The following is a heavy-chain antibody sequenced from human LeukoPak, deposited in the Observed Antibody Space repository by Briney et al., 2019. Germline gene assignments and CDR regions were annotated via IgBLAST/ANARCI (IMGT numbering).Heavy chain of an antibody. CDR2: ISGSGGST. CDR3: AKDWLCSY. V-gene: IGHV3-23*01. J-gene: IGHJ4*02. CDR1: GFTFSSDA. Sequence: GGSLRLSCAASGFTFSSDAMNRVRQAPGKGLEGVSTISGSGGSTYYADSVKGRFTISRDNSKNMFYLQMNSPRAEDTAVYYCAKDWLCSYWGQGTLVTVSS. D-gene: IGHD3-10*02.